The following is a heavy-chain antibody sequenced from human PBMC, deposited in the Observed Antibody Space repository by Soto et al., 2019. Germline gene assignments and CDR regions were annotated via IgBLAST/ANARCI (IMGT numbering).Heavy chain of an antibody. CDR1: GGSISSGGYY. CDR3: ARATRGYYYFDY. V-gene: IGHV4-31*03. D-gene: IGHD3-22*01. J-gene: IGHJ4*02. Sequence: SETLSLTCTASGGSISSGGYYWSWIRQHPGKGVEWIGYIYYSGSTYYNPSLKSRVTISVDTSKNQFSLKLSSVTAADTAVYYCARATRGYYYFDYWGQGTLVTVSS. CDR2: IYYSGST.